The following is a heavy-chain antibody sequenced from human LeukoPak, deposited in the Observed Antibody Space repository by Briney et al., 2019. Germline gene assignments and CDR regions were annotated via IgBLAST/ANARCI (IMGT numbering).Heavy chain of an antibody. CDR2: IYTSGST. CDR1: GGSISSGSYY. Sequence: SETLSLTCTVSGGSISSGSYYWSWIRQPAGKGLEWIGRIYTSGSTNYNPSLKSRVTISVDTSKNQFSLNLSSVTAADTAVYYCAGNYDILTGYIPLDYWGQGTLVTVSS. J-gene: IGHJ4*02. D-gene: IGHD3-9*01. CDR3: AGNYDILTGYIPLDY. V-gene: IGHV4-61*02.